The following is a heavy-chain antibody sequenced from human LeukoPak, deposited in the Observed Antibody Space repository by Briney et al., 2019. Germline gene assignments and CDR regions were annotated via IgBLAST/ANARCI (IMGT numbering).Heavy chain of an antibody. D-gene: IGHD5-18*01. V-gene: IGHV4-59*01. J-gene: IGHJ4*02. Sequence: SETLSLTCTVSGGSISSYYWSWIRQPPGKGLEWIGYIYYSGSTNYNPSLKSRVTISVDTSKNQFSLKLSSATAADTAVYYCARGNSYGRTYYFDYWGQGTLVTVSS. CDR2: IYYSGST. CDR1: GGSISSYY. CDR3: ARGNSYGRTYYFDY.